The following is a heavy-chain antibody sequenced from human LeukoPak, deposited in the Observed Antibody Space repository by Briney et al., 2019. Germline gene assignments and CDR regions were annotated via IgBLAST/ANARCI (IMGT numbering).Heavy chain of an antibody. J-gene: IGHJ3*02. Sequence: GGSLRLSCAASGFTFSSYGMHWVRQAPGKGLEWVAVIWYDGSNKYYADSVKGRFTISRDNSKNTLYLQMNSLRAEDTAVYYCAKDQWALIAVAGADAFDIWGQGTMVTVSS. D-gene: IGHD6-19*01. CDR3: AKDQWALIAVAGADAFDI. CDR1: GFTFSSYG. CDR2: IWYDGSNK. V-gene: IGHV3-33*06.